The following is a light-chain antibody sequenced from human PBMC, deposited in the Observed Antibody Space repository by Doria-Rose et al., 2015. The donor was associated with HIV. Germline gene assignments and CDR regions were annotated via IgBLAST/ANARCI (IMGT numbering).Light chain of an antibody. CDR3: MQTILLPFT. Sequence: EIVLTQSPLSLSVTPGQPASISCRSSQSLVNSDGKTYLYWDLQKPGQSPQLLIYEVSNRFSGAPDRFSGSGSGTDFTLKISRVEPEDFGVYYCMQTILLPFTFGPGTTVEIK. V-gene: IGKV2D-29*02. CDR1: QSLVNSDGKTY. CDR2: EVS. J-gene: IGKJ3*01.